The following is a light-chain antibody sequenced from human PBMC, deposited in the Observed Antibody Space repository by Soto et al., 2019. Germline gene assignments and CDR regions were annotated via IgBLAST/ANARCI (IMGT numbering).Light chain of an antibody. J-gene: IGKJ1*01. CDR1: QRLSNTY. Sequence: EIVLTQSPGTLSLSPVQRATLSCRANQRLSNTYLAWYQQKPGQAPRLVIYDASSRATGIPDRFSGSGSATDFTLTISRLEPEDFAVYYCHQYGNSPQTFGQGTKLEIK. V-gene: IGKV3-20*01. CDR2: DAS. CDR3: HQYGNSPQT.